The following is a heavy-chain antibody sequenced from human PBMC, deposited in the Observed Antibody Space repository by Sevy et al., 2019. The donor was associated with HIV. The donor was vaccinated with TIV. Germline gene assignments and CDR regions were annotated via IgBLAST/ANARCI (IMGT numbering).Heavy chain of an antibody. CDR3: ARRPLVGNSSGWFDP. CDR2: IYYSGST. Sequence: SETLSLTCTVSGGSISSSSYYWGWIRQPPGKGLEWIGSIYYSGSTYYNPSLKSRVTISVDTSKNQFSLKLSSVTAADTAVYYCARRPLVGNSSGWFDPWGQGTLVTVSS. J-gene: IGHJ5*02. D-gene: IGHD6-19*01. V-gene: IGHV4-39*01. CDR1: GGSISSSSYY.